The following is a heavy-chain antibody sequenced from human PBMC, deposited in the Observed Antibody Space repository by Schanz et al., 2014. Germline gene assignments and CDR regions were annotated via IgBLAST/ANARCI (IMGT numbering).Heavy chain of an antibody. D-gene: IGHD3-10*01. J-gene: IGHJ3*02. CDR3: AKGRFGELSAFDI. CDR2: ISASGGDT. Sequence: VQLVDSGGGLVKPGGSLRLSCAASEFTFSTDAMSWVRQAPGKGLEWLSVISASGGDTYYADSVKGRFTISRDNSKNTLYLQMNSLRAEDTAVYYCAKGRFGELSAFDIWGQGTMVTVSS. CDR1: EFTFSTDA. V-gene: IGHV3-23*04.